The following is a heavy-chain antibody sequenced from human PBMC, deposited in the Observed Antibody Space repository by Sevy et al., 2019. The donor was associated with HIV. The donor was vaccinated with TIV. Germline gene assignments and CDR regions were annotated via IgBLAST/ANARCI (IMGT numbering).Heavy chain of an antibody. CDR1: GFTFSSYA. V-gene: IGHV3-30-3*01. J-gene: IGHJ6*02. CDR2: ISYDGSNK. D-gene: IGHD2-2*02. CDR3: AREGYCSSTSCYTGSYYYYGMDV. Sequence: GGSLRLSCAASGFTFSSYAMHWVRQAPGKGLEWVAVISYDGSNKYYADSVMGRFTISRDNSKNTLYLQMNSLRAEDTAVYYCAREGYCSSTSCYTGSYYYYGMDVWGQGTTVTVSS.